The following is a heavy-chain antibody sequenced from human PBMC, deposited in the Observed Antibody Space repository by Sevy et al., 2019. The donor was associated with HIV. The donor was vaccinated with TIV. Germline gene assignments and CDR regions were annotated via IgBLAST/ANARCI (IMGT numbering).Heavy chain of an antibody. CDR3: ARGYCSSTSCSPTLNYYYYGMDV. Sequence: ASVKVSCKASGYTFTGYYMHWVRQAPGQGLEWMGWINPNSGGTNYAQKFQGRVTMTRDTSISTAYMELSRLRSDDTAVYYCARGYCSSTSCSPTLNYYYYGMDVWGQWTTVTVSS. J-gene: IGHJ6*02. V-gene: IGHV1-2*02. CDR1: GYTFTGYY. D-gene: IGHD2-2*01. CDR2: INPNSGGT.